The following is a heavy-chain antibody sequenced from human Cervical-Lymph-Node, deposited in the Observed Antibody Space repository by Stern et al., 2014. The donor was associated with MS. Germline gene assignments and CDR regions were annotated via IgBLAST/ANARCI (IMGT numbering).Heavy chain of an antibody. Sequence: MQLVESGGGVVQPGRSLRLSCAASGFTFSSYAMHWVRQAPGKGLEWVAVISSDGSNKYYADSVKGRFTISRDNSKNTLYLQTNSLRTEDTAVYYCARSDTGFDYWGQGTLVTVSS. D-gene: IGHD3-9*01. V-gene: IGHV3-30*04. CDR1: GFTFSSYA. J-gene: IGHJ4*02. CDR2: ISSDGSNK. CDR3: ARSDTGFDY.